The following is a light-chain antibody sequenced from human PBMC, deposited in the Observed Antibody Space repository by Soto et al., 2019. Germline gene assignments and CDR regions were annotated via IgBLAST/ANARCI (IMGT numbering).Light chain of an antibody. CDR3: CSHAGSSVV. J-gene: IGLJ1*01. Sequence: QSALTQPRSVSGSPGQSVTISCTGTSSDVGAYNHVSWYQQHPGKAPKLMIYDVSKRPSGVPDRFSGSKSGNTASLTISGLQAEDEADYYCCSHAGSSVVFGTGTKVTDL. CDR1: SSDVGAYNH. CDR2: DVS. V-gene: IGLV2-11*01.